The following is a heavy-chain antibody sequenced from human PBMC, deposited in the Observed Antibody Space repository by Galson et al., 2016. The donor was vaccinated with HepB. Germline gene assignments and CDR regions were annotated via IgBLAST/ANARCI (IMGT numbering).Heavy chain of an antibody. V-gene: IGHV3-21*01. CDR3: ARDVSGYSGVQ. CDR2: ITSRDNYI. J-gene: IGHJ4*02. D-gene: IGHD5-12*01. Sequence: SLRLSCAASGFSFSSYSMTWVRQAPGKGLEWVSAITSRDNYIHYADSVKGRFTISRDNAKKSLFLQMNSLRAEDTAVYYCARDVSGYSGVQWGQGTLVTVST. CDR1: GFSFSSYS.